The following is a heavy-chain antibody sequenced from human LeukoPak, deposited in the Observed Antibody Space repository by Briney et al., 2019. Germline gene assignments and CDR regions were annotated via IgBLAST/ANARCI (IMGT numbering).Heavy chain of an antibody. D-gene: IGHD5-12*01. CDR3: ARERVDSGYALGSWFDP. CDR2: IYYSGST. CDR1: GGSISSGGYS. V-gene: IGHV4-30-2*01. J-gene: IGHJ5*02. Sequence: PSQTLSLTCAVSGGSISSGGYSWSWIRQPPGKGLEWIGYIYYSGSTYYNPSLKSRVTISVDRSKNQFSLKLSSVTAADTAVYYCARERVDSGYALGSWFDPWGQGTLVTVSS.